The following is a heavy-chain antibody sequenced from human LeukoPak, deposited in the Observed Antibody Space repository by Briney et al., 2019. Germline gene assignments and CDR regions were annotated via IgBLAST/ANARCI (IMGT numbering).Heavy chain of an antibody. CDR1: GGSISSYY. Sequence: SETLSLTCTVSGGSISSYYWSWIRQPAGKGLEWIGRIYTSGSTNYNPSLKSRVAMSVDTSKNQFSLKLSSVTAADTAVYYCASRYYYDSSGYSSWGQGTLVTVSS. CDR3: ASRYYYDSSGYSS. V-gene: IGHV4-4*07. J-gene: IGHJ4*02. CDR2: IYTSGST. D-gene: IGHD3-22*01.